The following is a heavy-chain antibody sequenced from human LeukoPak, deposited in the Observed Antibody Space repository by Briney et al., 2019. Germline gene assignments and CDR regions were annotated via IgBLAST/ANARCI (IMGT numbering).Heavy chain of an antibody. J-gene: IGHJ5*02. CDR2: IYYSGST. V-gene: IGHV4-59*01. Sequence: PSETLSLTCTVSGGSISRYYWSWIRQPPGKGLEWIGYIYYSGSTNYNPSLKSRVTISVDTSKNQFSLKLSSVTAADTAVYYCARDQISPFDPWGQGTLVTVSS. CDR3: ARDQISPFDP. CDR1: GGSISRYY.